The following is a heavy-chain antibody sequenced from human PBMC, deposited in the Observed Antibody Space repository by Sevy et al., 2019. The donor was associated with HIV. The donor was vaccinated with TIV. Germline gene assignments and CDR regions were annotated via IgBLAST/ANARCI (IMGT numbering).Heavy chain of an antibody. V-gene: IGHV3-30*18. Sequence: GGSLRLSCAASGFTFSSYGMHWDRQAPGKGLEWVAVISYDGSNKYYADSVKGRFTISRDNSKNTLYLQMNSLRAEDTAVYYCAKELTAMVLYYFDYWGQGTLVTVSS. CDR1: GFTFSSYG. CDR2: ISYDGSNK. CDR3: AKELTAMVLYYFDY. D-gene: IGHD5-18*01. J-gene: IGHJ4*02.